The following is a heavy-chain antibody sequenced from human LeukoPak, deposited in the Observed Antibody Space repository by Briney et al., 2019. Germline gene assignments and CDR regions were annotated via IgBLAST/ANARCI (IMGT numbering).Heavy chain of an antibody. Sequence: SVKVSCKASGGTLSSYAISWVRQAPGQGLEWMGGIIPIFGTANYAQKFQGRVTITADESTSTAYMELSSLRSEDTAVYYCARDRTVGATDDYYYYGMDVWGQGTTVTVSS. CDR2: IIPIFGTA. D-gene: IGHD1-26*01. V-gene: IGHV1-69*13. CDR1: GGTLSSYA. CDR3: ARDRTVGATDDYYYYGMDV. J-gene: IGHJ6*02.